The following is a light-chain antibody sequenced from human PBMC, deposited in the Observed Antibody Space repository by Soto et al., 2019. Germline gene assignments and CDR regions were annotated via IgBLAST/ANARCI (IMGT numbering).Light chain of an antibody. J-gene: IGKJ4*01. Sequence: EIVLTQSPGTLSLSPGERATLSCRASQSVSSSYLAWYQQKPGQAPRLLIYGASSRATGIPDRFSGSGSGTDFTLTIIRLEPEDFPVYYCQQYGSSPVTFGGGTKVEIK. CDR2: GAS. CDR3: QQYGSSPVT. CDR1: QSVSSSY. V-gene: IGKV3-20*01.